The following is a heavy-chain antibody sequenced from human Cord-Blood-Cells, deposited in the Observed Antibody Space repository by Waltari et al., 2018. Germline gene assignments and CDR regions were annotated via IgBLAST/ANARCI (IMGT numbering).Heavy chain of an antibody. CDR3: AKYSSGWYWYFDL. V-gene: IGHV4-39*01. CDR2: IYYSGST. Sequence: QLQLQESGPGLVKPSETLSLTCTVSGGSISSSSYYWGWIRQPPGKGLEWIGSIYYSGSTYYHPSPKSRVTISVDTSKNQFSLKLSSVTAADTAVYYCAKYSSGWYWYFDLWGRGTLVTVSS. CDR1: GGSISSSSYY. J-gene: IGHJ2*01. D-gene: IGHD6-19*01.